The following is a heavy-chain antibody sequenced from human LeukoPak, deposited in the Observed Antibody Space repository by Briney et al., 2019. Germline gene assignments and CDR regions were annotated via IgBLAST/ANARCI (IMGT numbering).Heavy chain of an antibody. CDR1: GFTFSSYW. V-gene: IGHV3-74*01. CDR3: AREYSSWFDY. D-gene: IGHD6-6*01. Sequence: QPGGSLTLSCAASGFTFSSYWMHWVRQAPGKGLVWVSRINSDGRTTTYADSVRGRFTISRDNAKNTVYLQMNSLRAEDTAVYYCAREYSSWFDYWGQGTLVSVSS. J-gene: IGHJ4*02. CDR2: INSDGRTT.